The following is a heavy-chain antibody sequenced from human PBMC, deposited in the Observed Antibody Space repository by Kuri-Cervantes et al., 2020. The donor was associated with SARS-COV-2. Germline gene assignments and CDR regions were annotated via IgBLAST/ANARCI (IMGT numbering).Heavy chain of an antibody. D-gene: IGHD3-22*01. CDR2: ISYDGSNK. CDR1: GFTFSSYA. J-gene: IGHJ3*02. CDR3: ARDYGGYYGDDAFDI. V-gene: IGHV3-30-3*01. Sequence: GESLKISCAASGFTFSSYAMHWVRQAPDKGLEWVAVISYDGSNKYYADSVKGRFTISRDNAKSSLYLQMNSLRAEDTAVYYCARDYGGYYGDDAFDIWGQGTMVTVSS.